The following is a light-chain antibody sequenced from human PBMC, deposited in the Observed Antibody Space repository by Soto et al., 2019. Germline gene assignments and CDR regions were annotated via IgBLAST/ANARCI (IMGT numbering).Light chain of an antibody. Sequence: QTVVTQEPSLTVSPGGTVTLTCASSTGAVTSGHYPYWFQQKPGQAPRTLIYDTSNTHSWTPARFSGSLLGGKAALTLSGAQPEDEAEYYCLLSDRRDMIFGGGTKLTVL. V-gene: IGLV7-46*01. CDR3: LLSDRRDMI. CDR2: DTS. CDR1: TGAVTSGHY. J-gene: IGLJ2*01.